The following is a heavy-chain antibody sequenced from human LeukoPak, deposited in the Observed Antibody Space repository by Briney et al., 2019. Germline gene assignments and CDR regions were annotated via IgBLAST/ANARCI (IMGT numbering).Heavy chain of an antibody. J-gene: IGHJ2*01. Sequence: PSETLSLTCTVSGGSISSYYWSWVRQPPGKGLEWIGYIYYSGSTNYNPSLKSRVTISVDTSKNQFSLKLSTVTAADTAVYYCARLTPSDSSSWYWYVGLWGRGTLVTVSS. CDR1: GGSISSYY. V-gene: IGHV4-59*08. CDR3: ARLTPSDSSSWYWYVGL. D-gene: IGHD6-13*01. CDR2: IYYSGST.